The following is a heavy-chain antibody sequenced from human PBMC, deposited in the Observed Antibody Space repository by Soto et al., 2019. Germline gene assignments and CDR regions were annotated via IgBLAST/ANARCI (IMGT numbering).Heavy chain of an antibody. CDR3: STSVYCSTARFYYYYGLDV. CDR2: IIPIFGTE. D-gene: IGHD2-2*01. J-gene: IGHJ6*02. V-gene: IGHV1-69*01. Sequence: QVQLVQSGAEVKKPGSSVKVSCKVSGGTFSSHSINWVRQAPGQGPEWMGGIIPIFGTENYAQKFQGRVTITADESTSTAYMELSSLTAEDTALYYCSTSVYCSTARFYYYYGLDVWCQGTTVIVSS. CDR1: GGTFSSHS.